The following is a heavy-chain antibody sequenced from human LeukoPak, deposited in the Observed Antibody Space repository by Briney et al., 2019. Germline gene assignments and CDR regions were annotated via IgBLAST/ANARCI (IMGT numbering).Heavy chain of an antibody. CDR1: GFTFSNAW. V-gene: IGHV3-15*01. J-gene: IGHJ4*02. CDR2: IKSKTDGGTT. Sequence: PGGSLRLSCAASGFTFSNAWMSWVRQAPGKGLEWVGRIKSKTDGGTTDYAAPVKGRFTISRDDSKNTLYLQMNSLKTEDTAVYYCTTSPDYGDGIFDYWGQGTLVTVSS. CDR3: TTSPDYGDGIFDY. D-gene: IGHD4-17*01.